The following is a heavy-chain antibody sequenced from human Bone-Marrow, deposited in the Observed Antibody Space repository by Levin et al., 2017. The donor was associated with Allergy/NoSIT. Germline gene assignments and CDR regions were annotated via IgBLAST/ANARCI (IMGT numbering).Heavy chain of an antibody. CDR3: ARWDSSGYYYFDY. CDR1: GFTFSSYS. Sequence: GGSLRLSCAASGFTFSSYSMNWVRQAPGKGLEWVSYISSTSSTIYYADSVKGRFTISRDNAKNSLYLQMNSLRDEDTAVYYCARWDSSGYYYFDYWGQGTLVTVSS. CDR2: ISSTSSTI. D-gene: IGHD3-22*01. J-gene: IGHJ4*02. V-gene: IGHV3-48*02.